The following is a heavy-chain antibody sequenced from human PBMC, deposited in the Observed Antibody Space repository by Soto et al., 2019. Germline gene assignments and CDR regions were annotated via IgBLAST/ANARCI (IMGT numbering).Heavy chain of an antibody. CDR2: ISYDGSNK. J-gene: IGHJ6*02. D-gene: IGHD3-22*01. V-gene: IGHV3-30-3*01. Sequence: GWSLRLSCEASGFTFSDYYMSWIRQAPGKGLEWVAVISYDGSNKYYADSVKGRFTISRDNSKNTLYLQMNSLRAEDTAVYYCARDRTHYYDSSGYYRGPYYYYGMDVWGQGTTVTVSS. CDR3: ARDRTHYYDSSGYYRGPYYYYGMDV. CDR1: GFTFSDYY.